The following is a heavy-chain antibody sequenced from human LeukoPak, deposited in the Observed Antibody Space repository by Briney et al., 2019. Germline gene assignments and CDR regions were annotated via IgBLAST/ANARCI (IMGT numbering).Heavy chain of an antibody. D-gene: IGHD5-12*01. CDR1: GFAFSSSW. J-gene: IGHJ4*02. V-gene: IGHV3-7*05. CDR3: ARDSGYSAFDY. Sequence: GGSLRLSCAASGFAFSSSWMAWVRQAPGKGLEWVANMNPDGSTKNYVDSVRGRFTISRDNTKNSLYLQMNSLRADDTAVYYCARDSGYSAFDYWGQGTLVTVSS. CDR2: MNPDGSTK.